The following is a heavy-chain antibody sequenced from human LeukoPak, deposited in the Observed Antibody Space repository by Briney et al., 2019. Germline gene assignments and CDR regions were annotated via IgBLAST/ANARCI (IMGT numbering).Heavy chain of an antibody. V-gene: IGHV1-18*01. CDR2: ISAYNGNT. J-gene: IGHJ4*02. CDR1: GYTFTSYD. CDR3: ATAALEYSSSSDLPDH. D-gene: IGHD6-6*01. Sequence: GASVKVFCKASGYTFTSYDISWVRQAPGQGLEWMGLISAYNGNTNYAQKLQGRVTRTTDTSTSTAYMELRSLRSDDTAVYYCATAALEYSSSSDLPDHWGQGTLVTVSS.